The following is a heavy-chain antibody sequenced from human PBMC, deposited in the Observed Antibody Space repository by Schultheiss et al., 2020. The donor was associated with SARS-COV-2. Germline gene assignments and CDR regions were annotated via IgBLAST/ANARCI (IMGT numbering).Heavy chain of an antibody. CDR2: IRNKANSHIT. D-gene: IGHD1-26*01. V-gene: IGHV3-72*01. CDR3: TRESWEGGNDY. Sequence: GSVKVSCAASGFPFSEHYMDWVRQAPGKGLEWLGRIRNKANSHITEYAASVKGRFTVSRDDSKSIAYLQMNSLKIEDTAVYYCTRESWEGGNDYWGQGTLVTVSS. CDR1: GFPFSEHY. J-gene: IGHJ4*02.